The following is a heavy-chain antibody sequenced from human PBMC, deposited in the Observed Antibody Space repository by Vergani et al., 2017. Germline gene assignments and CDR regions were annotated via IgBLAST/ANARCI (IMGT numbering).Heavy chain of an antibody. J-gene: IGHJ5*02. D-gene: IGHD3-16*01. CDR2: MNPNNGNT. Sequence: QVQLVQSGAEVKKPGASVKVSCKASGYTFTSYDINWVRQATGQGLEWMGWMNPNNGNTNYAQKLQGRVTMTTDTSTSTAYMELRSLRSDGTAVYYCARVGDHTDNWFDPWGQGTLVTVSS. CDR1: GYTFTSYD. CDR3: ARVGDHTDNWFDP. V-gene: IGHV1-18*01.